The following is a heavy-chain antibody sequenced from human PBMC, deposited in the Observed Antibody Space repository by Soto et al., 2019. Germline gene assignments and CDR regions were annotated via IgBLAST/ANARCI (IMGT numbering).Heavy chain of an antibody. D-gene: IGHD1-7*01. CDR2: IWYDGSNK. Sequence: QVQLVESGGGVVQPGRSLRLSCAASGFTFSSYGMHWVRQAPGKGLEWVAVIWYDGSNKYYADSVKGRFTISRDDSKNTLYLQMNSLRAEVTAVYYCARVGTTGSYFDYWGQGTLVTVSS. J-gene: IGHJ4*02. V-gene: IGHV3-33*01. CDR1: GFTFSSYG. CDR3: ARVGTTGSYFDY.